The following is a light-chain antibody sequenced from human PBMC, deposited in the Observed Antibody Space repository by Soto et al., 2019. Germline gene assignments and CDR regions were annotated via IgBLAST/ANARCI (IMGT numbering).Light chain of an antibody. CDR3: QHYSGSPPRT. CDR1: QSISSTY. V-gene: IGKV3-20*01. J-gene: IGKJ4*01. Sequence: ENVLTQSPGTLSLSPGERATLSCRASQSISSTYLAWYQQKPGQPPRLLMYGASNRAAGIPDRFSGSGSGSDLSLTISRLEPEDLEVYYCQHYSGSPPRTVGGGIKVEIK. CDR2: GAS.